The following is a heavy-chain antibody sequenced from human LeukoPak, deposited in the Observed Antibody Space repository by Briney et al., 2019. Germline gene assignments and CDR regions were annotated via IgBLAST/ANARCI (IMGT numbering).Heavy chain of an antibody. CDR2: INPSGGST. CDR3: ARVQSSLAAAGKVFDY. D-gene: IGHD6-13*01. Sequence: ASVKVSCKASGYTFTSYYMHWVRQAPGQGLEWMGIINPSGGSTSYAQKFQGRATMTRDTSTSTVYMELSSLRSEDTAVYYCARVQSSLAAAGKVFDYWGQGTLVTVSS. CDR1: GYTFTSYY. V-gene: IGHV1-46*01. J-gene: IGHJ4*02.